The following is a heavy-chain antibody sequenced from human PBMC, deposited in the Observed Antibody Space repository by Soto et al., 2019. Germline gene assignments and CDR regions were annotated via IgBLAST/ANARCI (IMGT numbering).Heavy chain of an antibody. CDR2: INPNSGGT. CDR1: GYTFTGYY. Sequence: ASVKVSCKASGYTFTGYYMHWVRQAPGQGLEWMGWINPNSGGTNYAQKFQGRVTMTRDTSISTAYMELSRLRSDDTAVYYCARSIAAAGNGYSVFWGQGTLVTVSS. D-gene: IGHD6-13*01. V-gene: IGHV1-2*02. CDR3: ARSIAAAGNGYSVF. J-gene: IGHJ4*02.